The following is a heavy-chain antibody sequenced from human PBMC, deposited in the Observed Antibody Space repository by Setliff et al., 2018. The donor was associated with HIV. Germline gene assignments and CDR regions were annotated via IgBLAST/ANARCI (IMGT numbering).Heavy chain of an antibody. CDR1: GGSISSRSYY. Sequence: PSETLSLTCTVSGGSISSRSYYWGWIRQPPGKGLEWIGYIYYYSGSTYYNPSLKSRVTISVDTSKNQFSLKLSSVTAADTAVYYCARLEVRSFYSYRNSPDYWGQGTLVTVSS. CDR2: IYYYSGST. CDR3: ARLEVRSFYSYRNSPDY. D-gene: IGHD3-16*02. V-gene: IGHV4-39*01. J-gene: IGHJ4*02.